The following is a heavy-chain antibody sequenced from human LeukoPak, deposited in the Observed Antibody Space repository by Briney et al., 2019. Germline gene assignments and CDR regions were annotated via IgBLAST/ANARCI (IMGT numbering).Heavy chain of an antibody. Sequence: SETLPLTSTVSGDSISGDYWSWIRQSPGKGLEWIGYFHHTAGTRYNPSLQSRVTISIDTSRNHFSLKLNSLSAADTAVYFCARLLDYDSSGDPDTFDIWGQLTAVTVSS. CDR3: ARLLDYDSSGDPDTFDI. CDR2: FHHTAGT. J-gene: IGHJ3*02. D-gene: IGHD3-22*01. CDR1: GDSISGDY. V-gene: IGHV4-59*01.